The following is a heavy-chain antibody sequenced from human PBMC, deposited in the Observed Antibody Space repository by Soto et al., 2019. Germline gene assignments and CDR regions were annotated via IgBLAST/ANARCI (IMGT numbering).Heavy chain of an antibody. D-gene: IGHD2-2*01. CDR2: IIPIPGTA. Sequence: QVQLVQSGAEVKKPGSSVKVSCKASGGTFGSYAISWVRQAPGQGLEWMGGIIPIPGTANYAQKFQGRVTIAADESTSTAYMGLSSLRSEDTAVYYCARSQGSSTSLELYYYCYYGMDVWGQGTTVTVSS. CDR1: GGTFGSYA. J-gene: IGHJ6*02. V-gene: IGHV1-69*01. CDR3: ARSQGSSTSLELYYYCYYGMDV.